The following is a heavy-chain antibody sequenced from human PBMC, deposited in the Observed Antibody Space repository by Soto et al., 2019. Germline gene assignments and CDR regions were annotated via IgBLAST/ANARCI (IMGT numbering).Heavy chain of an antibody. CDR2: ISGPGGST. CDR3: ARDERIAVAGTDN. D-gene: IGHD6-19*01. V-gene: IGHV3-23*01. CDR1: GFTFSNYA. Sequence: EVQLLESGGGLVQPGGSLRLSRAASGFTFSNYAMTWVRQAAGKGLEWVSSISGPGGSTYYADSVQGRFTISRDNSKNTLFLQMNTLRAEDTALYYCARDERIAVAGTDNWGQGILVTVTS. J-gene: IGHJ4*02.